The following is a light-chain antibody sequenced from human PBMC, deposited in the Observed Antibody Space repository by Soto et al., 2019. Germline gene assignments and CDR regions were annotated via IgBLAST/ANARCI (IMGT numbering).Light chain of an antibody. Sequence: QSALTQPPSASGSPGQSVTISCTGTSSDVGGYNYVSWYQQHPGKAPKLMLYEVSKRPSGVPDRFSGSKSGNTASLTVSGLHAEDEADYYCSSYAGSNNLVVFGGGTKVTVL. V-gene: IGLV2-8*01. CDR1: SSDVGGYNY. J-gene: IGLJ2*01. CDR2: EVS. CDR3: SSYAGSNNLVV.